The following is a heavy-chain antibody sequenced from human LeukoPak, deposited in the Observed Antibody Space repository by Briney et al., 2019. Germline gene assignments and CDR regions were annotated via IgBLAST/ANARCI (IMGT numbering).Heavy chain of an antibody. V-gene: IGHV3-23*01. Sequence: GGSLRLSCAASGFTFSSYAMSWVRQAPGKGLEWVSAISGSGGSTYYADSVKGRFTISRDNSKNTLYLQMNSLRAEDTAVYCCANSPPRGSGSYAGFDYWGQGTLVTVSS. CDR3: ANSPPRGSGSYAGFDY. CDR2: ISGSGGST. CDR1: GFTFSSYA. J-gene: IGHJ4*02. D-gene: IGHD1-26*01.